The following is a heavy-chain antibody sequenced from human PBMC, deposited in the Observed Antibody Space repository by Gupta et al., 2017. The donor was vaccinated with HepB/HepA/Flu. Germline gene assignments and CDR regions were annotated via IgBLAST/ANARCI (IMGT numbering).Heavy chain of an antibody. CDR1: GYTFTSYG. V-gene: IGHV1-18*01. CDR3: GRWGPMYYYMDV. Sequence: QVQLVQSGGEVKNAGASVKLSCKASGYTFTSYGFTWVRQAPGQGLEWIGWISAYNGKTDYAQKFKGRVTMNTETSTSTAYMALRSMRSDATAVYYCGRWGPMYYYMDVWGKGTTVSVSS. CDR2: ISAYNGKT. D-gene: IGHD2-2*01. J-gene: IGHJ6*03.